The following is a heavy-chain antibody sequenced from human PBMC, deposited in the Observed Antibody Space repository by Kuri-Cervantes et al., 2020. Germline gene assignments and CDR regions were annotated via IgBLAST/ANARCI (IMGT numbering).Heavy chain of an antibody. V-gene: IGHV4-38-2*02. CDR3: ARSGYVFLVFDY. CDR1: DYSISSNYY. D-gene: IGHD5-12*01. J-gene: IGHJ4*02. Sequence: GSLRLSCTVSDYSISSNYYWGWIRQPPGKGLEWIGSIYHSGSTYYNPSLESRVTRSVDTSKNQFSLKLSSVTAADTAVYYCARSGYVFLVFDYWGQGTLVTVSS. CDR2: IYHSGST.